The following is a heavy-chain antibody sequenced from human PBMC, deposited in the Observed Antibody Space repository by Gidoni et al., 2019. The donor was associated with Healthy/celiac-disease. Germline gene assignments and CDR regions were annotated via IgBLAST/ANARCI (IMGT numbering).Heavy chain of an antibody. Sequence: EVQLVESGGGVVQPGGSLRLSCAASGFTVSSNYMSWVSQAPGKGLEWVSVIYSGGSTYYADSVKGRFTISRDNSKNTLYLQMNSLRAEDTAVYYCARVRADIAVAGNWYFDLWGRGTLVTVSS. J-gene: IGHJ2*01. D-gene: IGHD6-19*01. CDR1: GFTVSSNY. CDR3: ARVRADIAVAGNWYFDL. CDR2: IYSGGST. V-gene: IGHV3-66*01.